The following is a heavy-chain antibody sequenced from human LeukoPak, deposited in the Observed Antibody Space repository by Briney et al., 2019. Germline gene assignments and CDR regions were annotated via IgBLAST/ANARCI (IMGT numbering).Heavy chain of an antibody. J-gene: IGHJ6*04. CDR3: ARGDSSGLTDV. V-gene: IGHV3-30*04. CDR1: GFTFSSYA. CDR2: ISYDRSNK. Sequence: GGSLRLSCAASGFTFSSYAMHWVRQAPGKGLEWGAVISYDRSNKYYADSVKGRFTIYRDNSKNTLYLQMNSLRAEDTAVYYCARGDSSGLTDVWGKGTAVSVSS. D-gene: IGHD3-22*01.